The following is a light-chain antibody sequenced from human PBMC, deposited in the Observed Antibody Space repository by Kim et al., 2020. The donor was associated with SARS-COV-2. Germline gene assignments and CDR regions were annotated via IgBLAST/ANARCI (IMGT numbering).Light chain of an antibody. Sequence: SSVKLTCTLSRGHSSYIIAWHQQQPGKAPRYLMKLEGSGSYNKGSGVPDRFSGSSSGADRYLTISNLQSEDEADYYCETWDSNTRVFGGGTKLTVL. V-gene: IGLV4-60*03. CDR2: LEGSGSY. CDR1: RGHSSYI. J-gene: IGLJ3*02. CDR3: ETWDSNTRV.